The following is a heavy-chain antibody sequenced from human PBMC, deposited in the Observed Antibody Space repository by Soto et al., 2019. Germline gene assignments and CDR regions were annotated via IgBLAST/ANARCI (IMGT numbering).Heavy chain of an antibody. V-gene: IGHV3-21*01. CDR3: AREDYSNFDY. D-gene: IGHD4-4*01. CDR2: ISSSSSYI. Sequence: GGSLRLSCAASGFTFSSYSMNWVRQAPGKGLEWVSSISSSSSYIYSADSVKGRFTISRDNAKNSLYLQMNSLRAEDTAVYYCAREDYSNFDYWRQGTLVTVSS. J-gene: IGHJ4*02. CDR1: GFTFSSYS.